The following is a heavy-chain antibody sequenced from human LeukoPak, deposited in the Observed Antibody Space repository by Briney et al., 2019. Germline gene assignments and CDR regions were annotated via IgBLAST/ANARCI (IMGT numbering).Heavy chain of an antibody. V-gene: IGHV3-9*01. D-gene: IGHD3-3*01. CDR1: GFTFDDYA. Sequence: GGSLRLSCAASGFTFDDYAMHWVRQAPGKGLEWVSGISWNSGSIGYADSVKGRFTISRDNAKNSLYLQMNSLRAEDTALYYCARDERLLSFLKWGQGTLVTVSS. CDR2: ISWNSGSI. CDR3: ARDERLLSFLK. J-gene: IGHJ4*02.